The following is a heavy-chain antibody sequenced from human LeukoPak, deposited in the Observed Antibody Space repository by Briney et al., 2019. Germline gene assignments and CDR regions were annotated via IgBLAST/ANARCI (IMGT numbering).Heavy chain of an antibody. Sequence: PGGSLRLSCAGSGFTFTPYSMTWVRQVPGKGLEWVSAISGSGGSTYYADSVKGRFTISRDNSKNTLYLQMNSLRAEDTAVYYCARWDLWIPAGTSHYYGMDVWGQGTTVTVSS. CDR3: ARWDLWIPAGTSHYYGMDV. CDR1: GFTFTPYS. CDR2: ISGSGGST. V-gene: IGHV3-23*01. J-gene: IGHJ6*02. D-gene: IGHD6-13*01.